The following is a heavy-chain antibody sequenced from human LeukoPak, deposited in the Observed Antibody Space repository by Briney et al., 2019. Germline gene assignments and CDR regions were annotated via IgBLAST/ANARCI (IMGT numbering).Heavy chain of an antibody. V-gene: IGHV3-23*01. CDR1: GFTFSSYA. Sequence: GGSLRLSCAASGFTFSSYAMSWVRQAPGKGLEWVSAISGSGGSTYYADSVKGRFTISRGNSKNTLYLQMNSLRAEDTAVYYCAKASYDSSGYYYLHFRHWGQGTLVTVSS. CDR3: AKASYDSSGYYYLHFRH. J-gene: IGHJ1*01. CDR2: ISGSGGST. D-gene: IGHD3-22*01.